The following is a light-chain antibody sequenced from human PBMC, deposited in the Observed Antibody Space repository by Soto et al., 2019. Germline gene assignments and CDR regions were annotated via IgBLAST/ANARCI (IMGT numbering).Light chain of an antibody. CDR2: DVT. CDR1: SSDIGGFNY. J-gene: IGLJ1*01. V-gene: IGLV2-11*01. CDR3: CSYAGSYTFV. Sequence: QSALTQPRSVSGSPEQSVTISCTGTSSDIGGFNYVSWYQQHPGKVPKLMIYDVTKRPSGVPDRFSASKSGNTASLTISGLQAEDEADYYCCSYAGSYTFVFGTGTKVTVL.